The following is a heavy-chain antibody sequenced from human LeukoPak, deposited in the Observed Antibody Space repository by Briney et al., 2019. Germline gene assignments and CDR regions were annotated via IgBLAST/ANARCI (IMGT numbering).Heavy chain of an antibody. CDR2: ISAYNDNT. V-gene: IGHV1-18*01. D-gene: IGHD5-18*01. Sequence: ASVKVSGKASGYTFTSYGLSWVRQAPGQGLEGMGWISAYNDNTNYAQKLQGRVTMTIDTSTTTAYLELRSLRSDDTAIYYCARQVDTVMALPDYWGQGTLVIVSS. J-gene: IGHJ4*02. CDR1: GYTFTSYG. CDR3: ARQVDTVMALPDY.